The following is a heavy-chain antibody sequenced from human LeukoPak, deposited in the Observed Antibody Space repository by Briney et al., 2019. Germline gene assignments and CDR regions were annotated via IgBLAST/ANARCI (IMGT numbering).Heavy chain of an antibody. D-gene: IGHD3-10*01. V-gene: IGHV3-7*01. Sequence: PGGSLRLSCAASGFTFSSYWMSWVRQAPGKGLEWVANIKQDGSEKYYVDSVKGRFTISRDNAKNSLYLQMNRLRADDTSIYYCVRESGDYGSADMAGFYYYMDVWAKGTTVTVSS. CDR1: GFTFSSYW. J-gene: IGHJ6*03. CDR2: IKQDGSEK. CDR3: VRESGDYGSADMAGFYYYMDV.